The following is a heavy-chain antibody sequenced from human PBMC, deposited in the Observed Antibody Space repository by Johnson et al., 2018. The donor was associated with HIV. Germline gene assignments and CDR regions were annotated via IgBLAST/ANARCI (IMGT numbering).Heavy chain of an antibody. J-gene: IGHJ3*02. CDR3: AKARVRYSSDVDALDI. V-gene: IGHV3-9*01. CDR1: GFTFDDYA. D-gene: IGHD6-19*01. Sequence: VLLVESGGGLVQPGRSLRLSCAPSGFTFDDYAMHWVRQAPGKGLEWVSGISWNSDNLAYADSVRGRFTIARDNAKNSLHLQMNSLRAEDTAFYYCAKARVRYSSDVDALDIWGQGTMVTVSS. CDR2: ISWNSDNL.